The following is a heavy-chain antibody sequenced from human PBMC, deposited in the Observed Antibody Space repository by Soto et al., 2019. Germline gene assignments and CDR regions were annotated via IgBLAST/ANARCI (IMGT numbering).Heavy chain of an antibody. D-gene: IGHD6-13*01. J-gene: IGHJ6*02. V-gene: IGHV4-34*01. CDR2: INHSGST. CDR1: GGSFSGYH. Sequence: SETLSLTCAVYGGSFSGYHWSWIRQSPGKGLEWIGEINHSGSTNYKASLKSRVTISLDTSKNKYSLKLSSVTAADTAVYYCARVSGYSSSWYTGARGYYYNMDVWGQGTTVTSP. CDR3: ARVSGYSSSWYTGARGYYYNMDV.